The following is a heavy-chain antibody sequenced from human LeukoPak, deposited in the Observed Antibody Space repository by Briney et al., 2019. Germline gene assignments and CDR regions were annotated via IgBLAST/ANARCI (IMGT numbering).Heavy chain of an antibody. V-gene: IGHV3-23*01. CDR3: AKCCPSGLPRYYYGMDV. D-gene: IGHD3-10*01. J-gene: IGHJ6*04. Sequence: GGSLRLSCAASGFTFSSYAMSWVRQAPGKGLEWVSAISGSGGSTYYADSVKGRFTISRDNSKNTLYLQMNSLRAEDTAVYYCAKCCPSGLPRYYYGMDVWGKGTTVTVSS. CDR2: ISGSGGST. CDR1: GFTFSSYA.